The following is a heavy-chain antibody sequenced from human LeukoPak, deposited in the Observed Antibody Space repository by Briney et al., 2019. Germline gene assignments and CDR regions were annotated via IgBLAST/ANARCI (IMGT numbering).Heavy chain of an antibody. J-gene: IGHJ1*01. V-gene: IGHV3-30*02. D-gene: IGHD6-13*01. CDR3: AKSHSSSWYWSFQH. Sequence: GGSLRLSCAASGFTFSSYGMHWVRQAPGKGLEWVAFIRYDASNKYYADSVKGRLTISRDNSKNTLYLQMNSLRAEDTAVYYPAKSHSSSWYWSFQHWGQGTLVTVSS. CDR1: GFTFSSYG. CDR2: IRYDASNK.